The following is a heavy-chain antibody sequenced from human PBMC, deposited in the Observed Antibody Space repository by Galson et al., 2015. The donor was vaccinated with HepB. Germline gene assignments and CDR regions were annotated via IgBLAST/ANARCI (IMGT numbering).Heavy chain of an antibody. CDR2: IGTAGDP. Sequence: SLRLSCAASGFIFSNYDMFWVRQTAGRSLEWVSGIGTAGDPYYPGSVKGRFTISRENDKNSLYREMNSLRAGDTAVYYWARGGEGGGLDVWGQGTMVIVSS. CDR3: ARGGEGGGLDV. V-gene: IGHV3-13*05. CDR1: GFIFSNYD. J-gene: IGHJ6*02. D-gene: IGHD3-16*01.